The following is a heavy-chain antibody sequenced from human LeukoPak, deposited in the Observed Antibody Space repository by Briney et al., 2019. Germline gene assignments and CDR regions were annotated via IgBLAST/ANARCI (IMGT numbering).Heavy chain of an antibody. Sequence: SETLSLNCSVSGGSISSYWWSWIRQPAGKGLEFIGRIYTTGRTNYNPSLKSRVSMSVDTSKNKFSLELRSVTAADTAVYFCARAGYTISSYRIDYWGQGALVTVSS. CDR3: ARAGYTISSYRIDY. D-gene: IGHD3-16*02. CDR1: GGSISSYW. CDR2: IYTTGRT. J-gene: IGHJ4*02. V-gene: IGHV4-4*07.